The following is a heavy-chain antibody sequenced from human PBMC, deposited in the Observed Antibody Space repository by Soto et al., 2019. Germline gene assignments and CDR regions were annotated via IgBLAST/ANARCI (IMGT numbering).Heavy chain of an antibody. D-gene: IGHD3-10*01. Sequence: QVQLQQSGPGLVKPSQTLSLTCAISGDSVSSNSAVWNWIRQSPSRGLEWLGRTYYRSIWQTGYALSVKRRMTINPDASKNQLALQMNSVTPEDTAVYYCARLIANIGLDHWGQGTLVTVSS. V-gene: IGHV6-1*01. CDR3: ARLIANIGLDH. CDR2: TYYRSIWQT. J-gene: IGHJ4*02. CDR1: GDSVSSNSAV.